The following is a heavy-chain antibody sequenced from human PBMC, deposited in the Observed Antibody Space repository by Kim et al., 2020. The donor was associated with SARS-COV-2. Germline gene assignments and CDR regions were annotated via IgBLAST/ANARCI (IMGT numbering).Heavy chain of an antibody. V-gene: IGHV4-31*03. J-gene: IGHJ4*02. CDR3: ARAPTLLWFGALVFYYFDY. CDR1: GGSISSGGYY. Sequence: SETLSLTCTVSGGSISSGGYYWSWIRQHPGKGLEWIGYIYYSGSTYYNPSLKSRVTISVDTSKNQFSLKLSSVTAADTAVYYCARAPTLLWFGALVFYYFDYWGQGTLVTVSS. CDR2: IYYSGST. D-gene: IGHD3-10*01.